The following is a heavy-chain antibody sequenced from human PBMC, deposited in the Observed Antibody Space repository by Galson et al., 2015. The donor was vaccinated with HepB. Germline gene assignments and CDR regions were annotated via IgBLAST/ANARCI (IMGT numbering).Heavy chain of an antibody. J-gene: IGHJ6*02. CDR2: IKSKTDGGTT. Sequence: SLRLSCAASGFTFSNAWMSWVRQAPGKGLEWVGRIKSKTDGGTTDYAAPVNGRFTISRDDSKNTLYLQMNSLKTEDTAMYYCTTDVYCSGGSCYPDSYYYGRDVCGQGTTGTVSS. V-gene: IGHV3-15*01. D-gene: IGHD2-15*01. CDR3: TTDVYCSGGSCYPDSYYYGRDV. CDR1: GFTFSNAW.